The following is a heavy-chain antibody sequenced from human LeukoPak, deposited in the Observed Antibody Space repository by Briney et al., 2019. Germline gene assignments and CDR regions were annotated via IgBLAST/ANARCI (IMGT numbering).Heavy chain of an antibody. J-gene: IGHJ1*01. D-gene: IGHD3-10*01. V-gene: IGHV4-59*12. CDR2: IYYSGST. CDR3: ARESTLNYYGSGSYGAEYFQH. CDR1: GGSISSYY. Sequence: SETLSLTCTVSGGSISSYYWSWIRQPPGKGLEWIGYIYYSGSTNYNPSLKSRVTISVDTSKNQFSLKLSSVTAADTAVYYCARESTLNYYGSGSYGAEYFQHWGQGTLVTVSS.